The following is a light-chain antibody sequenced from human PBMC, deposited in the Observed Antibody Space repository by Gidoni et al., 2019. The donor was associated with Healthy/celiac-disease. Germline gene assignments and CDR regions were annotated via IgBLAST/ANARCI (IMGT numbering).Light chain of an antibody. CDR3: QQSYSTPPKT. CDR2: AAS. CDR1: QSISSY. J-gene: IGKJ1*01. V-gene: IGKV1-39*01. Sequence: DMQMTQSPSSLSASVGDRVTITCRASQSISSYVNWYQQKPGKAPKLLIYAASSLQSGVPSRFSGSGSGTDFTLTISRLQPEDFATYYCQQSYSTPPKTFGQGTKVEIK.